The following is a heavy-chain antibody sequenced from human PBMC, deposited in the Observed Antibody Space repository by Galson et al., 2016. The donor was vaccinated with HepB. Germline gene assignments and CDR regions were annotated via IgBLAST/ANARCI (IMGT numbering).Heavy chain of an antibody. CDR3: ARRFRYTYGPPYGMDV. Sequence: SETLSLTCTVSDGSISSHFWSWIRQPPGKGLEWIGSIYYSGSTYYNPSLQSRVTISVDTSKNQFSLKMRSVTAADTAVYYCARRFRYTYGPPYGMDVWGQGTTVTVSS. CDR2: IYYSGST. V-gene: IGHV4-59*05. J-gene: IGHJ6*02. CDR1: DGSISSHF. D-gene: IGHD5-18*01.